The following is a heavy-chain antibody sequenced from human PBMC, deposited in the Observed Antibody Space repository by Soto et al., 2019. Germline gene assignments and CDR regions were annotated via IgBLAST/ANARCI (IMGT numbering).Heavy chain of an antibody. V-gene: IGHV4-59*01. Sequence: SETLSLTCTVSGGSISSYYWSWIRQPPGKGLEWIGYIYYSGSTNYNPSLKSRVTISVDTSKNQFSLKLSSVTAADTAVYYCARDQAIAADKDYYYYGMDVWGQGTTVTVSS. D-gene: IGHD6-13*01. CDR1: GGSISSYY. CDR3: ARDQAIAADKDYYYYGMDV. J-gene: IGHJ6*02. CDR2: IYYSGST.